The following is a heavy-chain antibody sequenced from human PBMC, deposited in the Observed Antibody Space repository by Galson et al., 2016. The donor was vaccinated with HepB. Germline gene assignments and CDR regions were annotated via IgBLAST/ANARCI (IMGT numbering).Heavy chain of an antibody. CDR1: RYSIRSGYY. Sequence: SETLSLTCTVSRYSIRSGYYWGWIRQPPGKGLEWIGTIYYSGTTYYNPSLESRITISVDTPNNKISLNVNSVTAADTAVYYCVRDRAYIVTDYWGQGILVTVSS. CDR2: IYYSGTT. D-gene: IGHD2-21*02. J-gene: IGHJ4*02. V-gene: IGHV4-38-2*02. CDR3: VRDRAYIVTDY.